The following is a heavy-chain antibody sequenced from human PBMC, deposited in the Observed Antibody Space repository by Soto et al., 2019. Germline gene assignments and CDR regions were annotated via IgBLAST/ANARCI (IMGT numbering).Heavy chain of an antibody. CDR3: ARGLRYFDWLLEGWFDH. D-gene: IGHD3-9*01. J-gene: IGHJ5*02. V-gene: IGHV1-69*06. CDR1: GGTFSSYA. Sequence: AASVKVSFKASGGTFSSYAISWVRQAPGQGLEWMGGIIPIFGTANYAQKFQGRVTITADKSTSTAYMELSSLRSEDTAVYYCARGLRYFDWLLEGWFDHWGQGTLVTVSS. CDR2: IIPIFGTA.